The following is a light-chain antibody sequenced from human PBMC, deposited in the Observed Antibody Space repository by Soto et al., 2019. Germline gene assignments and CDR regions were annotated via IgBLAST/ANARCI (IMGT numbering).Light chain of an antibody. CDR1: QSISSH. V-gene: IGKV3-15*01. Sequence: EIVMTQSPATLSVSPGERATLSCRASQSISSHLAWYQQKPGQAPRLLIYAASTRATGIPARFSGSGSGTEFTLTIASLQYEDFAVYYCQQYNYQGTFGQGTKVDIK. CDR3: QQYNYQGT. J-gene: IGKJ1*01. CDR2: AAS.